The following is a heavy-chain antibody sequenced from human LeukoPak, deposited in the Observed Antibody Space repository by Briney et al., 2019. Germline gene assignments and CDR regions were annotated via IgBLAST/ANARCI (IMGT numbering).Heavy chain of an antibody. D-gene: IGHD3-3*01. Sequence: PGGSLRLSCVGSGFTVNTNYMSWVRQAPGKGLEWVSVIYSSGNTYYADSVKGRFTLSRDNSKNILYLQMNSLRGEDTAVYYCARERMFGVVTSYAFDAWGQGTTVTVSS. J-gene: IGHJ3*01. CDR1: GFTVNTNY. CDR2: IYSSGNT. V-gene: IGHV3-53*01. CDR3: ARERMFGVVTSYAFDA.